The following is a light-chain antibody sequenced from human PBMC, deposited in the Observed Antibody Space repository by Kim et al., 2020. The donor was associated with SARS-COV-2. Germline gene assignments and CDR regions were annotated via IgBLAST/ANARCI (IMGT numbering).Light chain of an antibody. CDR1: SSNIGAGYD. CDR3: QSYDSSLSGSV. CDR2: GNS. V-gene: IGLV1-40*01. J-gene: IGLJ3*02. Sequence: RVTISGTGSSSNIGAGYDVHWYQQLPGTAPKLLICGNSNRPSGVPDRFSGSKSGTSASLAITGLQAEDEADYYCQSYDSSLSGSVFGGGTKLTVL.